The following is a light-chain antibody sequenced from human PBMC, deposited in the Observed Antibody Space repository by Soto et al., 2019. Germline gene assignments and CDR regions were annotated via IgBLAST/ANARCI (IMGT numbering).Light chain of an antibody. CDR1: SSDVGSYNL. V-gene: IGLV2-23*01. CDR2: EGS. Sequence: QSALTQPASVSGSPGQSITISCTGTSSDVGSYNLVSWYQQHPGKAPKLMIYEGSKRPSGVSNRFSGSKSGNTASLTISGLQSEDEADYYFCSYAGSSTLLFGGGTQLTVL. J-gene: IGLJ2*01. CDR3: CSYAGSSTLL.